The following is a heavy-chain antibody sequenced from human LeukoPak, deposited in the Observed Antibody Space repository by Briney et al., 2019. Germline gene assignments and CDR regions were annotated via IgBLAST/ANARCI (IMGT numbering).Heavy chain of an antibody. CDR2: IYYSGST. D-gene: IGHD2-2*01. CDR3: ARYKTVGYCSGTSCAQNAFDI. J-gene: IGHJ3*02. V-gene: IGHV4-39*01. Sequence: SETLSLTCTVSGGSISSSSYYWGWIRLPPGKGREWIGSIYYSGSTYYNPSLKSRVTISVDTSKNQFSLKLSSVTAADTAVYYCARYKTVGYCSGTSCAQNAFDIWGQGTMVTVSS. CDR1: GGSISSSSYY.